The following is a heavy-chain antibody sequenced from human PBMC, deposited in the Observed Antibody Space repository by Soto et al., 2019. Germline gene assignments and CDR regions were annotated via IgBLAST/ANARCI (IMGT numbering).Heavy chain of an antibody. CDR2: ISYDGSLQ. CDR3: VSVRGNGHASVPHS. J-gene: IGHJ4*02. Sequence: QSQLVESGRGVVQPGRSLRLSCAASGFAFSSYGMHWVRQAPGTGLEWVAVISYDGSLQHYADSVKGRFTISRDNSKNMVLLQMSSLRAEDTAVYYCVSVRGNGHASVPHSWGQATLGSVSS. D-gene: IGHD3-10*01. V-gene: IGHV3-30*03. CDR1: GFAFSSYG.